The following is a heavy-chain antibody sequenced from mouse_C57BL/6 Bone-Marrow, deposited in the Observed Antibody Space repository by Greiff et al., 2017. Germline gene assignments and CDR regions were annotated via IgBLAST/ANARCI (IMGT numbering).Heavy chain of an antibody. V-gene: IGHV5-6*01. CDR2: ISSGGSYT. Sequence: DVQLVESGGDLVKPGGSLKLSCAASGFTFSSYGMSWVRQTPDKRLEWVATISSGGSYTYYPDSVKGRFTISRDNAKNTLYLQMSSLKSEDTAMYYCARRGGDRFAYWGQGTLVTVSA. CDR3: ARRGGDRFAY. J-gene: IGHJ3*01. CDR1: GFTFSSYG. D-gene: IGHD3-3*01.